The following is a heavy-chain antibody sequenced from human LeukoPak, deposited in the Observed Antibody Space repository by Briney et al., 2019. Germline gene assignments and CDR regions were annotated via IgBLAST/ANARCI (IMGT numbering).Heavy chain of an antibody. V-gene: IGHV1-2*02. J-gene: IGHJ4*02. CDR3: AISNYYDSSGYYSPRFYYFDY. D-gene: IGHD3-22*01. Sequence: ASVKVSCKASGYTFTGYYMHWVRQAPGQGLEWMGWINPNSGGTNYAQKFQGRVTMPRDTSIRTAYMELSRLRSDDTVVYYCAISNYYDSSGYYSPRFYYFDYWGQGTLVTVSS. CDR1: GYTFTGYY. CDR2: INPNSGGT.